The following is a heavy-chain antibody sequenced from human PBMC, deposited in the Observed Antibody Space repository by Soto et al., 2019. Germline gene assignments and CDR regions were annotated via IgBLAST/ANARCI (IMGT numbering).Heavy chain of an antibody. CDR3: GRDLSIGVLVPAAIFSGSYSRPNYDY. CDR2: ISAYNGNT. D-gene: IGHD2-2*01. CDR1: GYTFTSYG. V-gene: IGHV1-18*01. J-gene: IGHJ4*02. Sequence: ASVKVSCKASGYTFTSYGISWVRQAPGQGLEWMGWISAYNGNTNYAQKLQGRVTMTTDTSTSTAYMELRSLRSDDTAVYYCGRDLSIGVLVPAAIFSGSYSRPNYDYWGQGTLVTVSS.